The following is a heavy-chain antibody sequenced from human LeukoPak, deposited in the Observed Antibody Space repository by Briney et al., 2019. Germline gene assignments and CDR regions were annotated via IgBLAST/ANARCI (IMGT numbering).Heavy chain of an antibody. V-gene: IGHV3-30-3*01. CDR3: ARDDLGYSYGHGFFDY. CDR1: GFTFSSYA. CDR2: ISYDGSNK. D-gene: IGHD5-18*01. J-gene: IGHJ4*02. Sequence: GGSLRLSCAASGFTFSSYAMSWVRQALGKGLEWVAVISYDGSNKYCADSVKGRFTISRDNSKNTLYLQMNSLRAEDTAVYYCARDDLGYSYGHGFFDYWGQGTLVTVSS.